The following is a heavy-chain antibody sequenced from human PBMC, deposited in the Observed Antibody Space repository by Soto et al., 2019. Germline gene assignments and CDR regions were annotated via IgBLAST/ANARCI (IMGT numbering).Heavy chain of an antibody. D-gene: IGHD3-16*01. CDR3: ARGGTPTGY. V-gene: IGHV1-18*01. CDR2: ISAYNGNT. Sequence: QVQLVQSGAEVKKPGASVKVSCKTSGYTFTNFGLSWVRQAPGQGLEGMGWISAYNGNTNYAQNIQGRVTMTTDTSTSTAYMELRGLRSDDTVVYYCARGGTPTGYWGQGALVTVSS. CDR1: GYTFTNFG. J-gene: IGHJ4*02.